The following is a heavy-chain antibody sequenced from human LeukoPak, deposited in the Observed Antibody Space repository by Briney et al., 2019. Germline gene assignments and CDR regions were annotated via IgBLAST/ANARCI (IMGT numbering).Heavy chain of an antibody. CDR1: GGTFSSYA. CDR2: IIPIFGTA. V-gene: IGHV1-69*13. Sequence: SVKVSCKAFGGTFSSYAISWVRQAPGQGLEWMGGIIPIFGTANYAQKFQGRVTITADESTSTAYMELSSLRSEDTAVYYCAWSGYPYYYMDVWGKGTTVTVPS. D-gene: IGHD3-3*01. CDR3: AWSGYPYYYMDV. J-gene: IGHJ6*03.